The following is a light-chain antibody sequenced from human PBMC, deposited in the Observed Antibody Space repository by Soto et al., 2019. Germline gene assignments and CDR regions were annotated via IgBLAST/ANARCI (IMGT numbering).Light chain of an antibody. V-gene: IGKV3-11*01. CDR3: QQRSNWPPLT. Sequence: EIVLTQSPATLSLSLGERATFSCRASQSVSSDLVWYQQKPGQAPRLLIYDASNRATGVPDRFSGSGSGTDFTLTISRLEPEDFAVYYCQQRSNWPPLTFGGGTKVDIK. J-gene: IGKJ4*01. CDR2: DAS. CDR1: QSVSSD.